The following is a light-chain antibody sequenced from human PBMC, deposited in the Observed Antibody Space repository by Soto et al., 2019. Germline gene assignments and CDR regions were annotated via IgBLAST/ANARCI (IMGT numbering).Light chain of an antibody. V-gene: IGLV2-14*01. Sequence: QSALTQPASVSGSPGQWITISCTGTSSDVGGYTYVAWYQQHPGKAPKIMIYDVSNRPSGVSNRFSGSKSGNTASLTISRLQAEDEADYYCSSYTSSSTLLYVFGTGTKVTVL. CDR3: SSYTSSSTLLYV. J-gene: IGLJ1*01. CDR2: DVS. CDR1: SSDVGGYTY.